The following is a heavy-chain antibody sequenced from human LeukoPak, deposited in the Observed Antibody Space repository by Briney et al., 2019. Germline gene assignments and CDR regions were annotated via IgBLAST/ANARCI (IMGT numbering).Heavy chain of an antibody. D-gene: IGHD3-3*01. V-gene: IGHV1-69*01. J-gene: IGHJ4*02. CDR1: GGTFSSYA. CDR3: ARSDLYDFWSGYPFDY. CDR2: IIPIFGTA. Sequence: SVKVSXKASGGTFSSYAISWVRQAPGQGLEWMGGIIPIFGTANYAQKFQGRVTITADESTSTAYMELSSLRSEDTAVYYCARSDLYDFWSGYPFDYWGQGTLVTVSS.